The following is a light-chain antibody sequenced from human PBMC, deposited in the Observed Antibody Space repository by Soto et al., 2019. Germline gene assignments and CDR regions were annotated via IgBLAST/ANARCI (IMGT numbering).Light chain of an antibody. CDR1: QSISTY. CDR2: AAS. CDR3: QQSYRTPWT. V-gene: IGKV1-39*01. Sequence: DIQMTQSPSSLSASVGDRVIITCRASQSISTYLNWYQHKPGRAPKLLIYAASSLQSGVPSRFSGSGSGTDFTLTISSLQPEDFAPYFCQQSYRTPWTFGQGTKVEIK. J-gene: IGKJ1*01.